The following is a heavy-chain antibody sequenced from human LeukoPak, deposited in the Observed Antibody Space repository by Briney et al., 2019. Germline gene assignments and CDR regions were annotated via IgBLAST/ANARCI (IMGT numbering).Heavy chain of an antibody. V-gene: IGHV4-4*07. CDR1: GGSISSYY. CDR2: IYSSGSI. D-gene: IGHD1-1*01. Sequence: KTSETLSLTCTVSGGSISSYYWSWIQQPAGKGLEWIGRIYSSGSINYNPSLKSRVTMSVDTSKNQFSLKLSSVTAADTAVYYCAGQSPGNDAFDIWGQGTMVTVSS. J-gene: IGHJ3*02. CDR3: AGQSPGNDAFDI.